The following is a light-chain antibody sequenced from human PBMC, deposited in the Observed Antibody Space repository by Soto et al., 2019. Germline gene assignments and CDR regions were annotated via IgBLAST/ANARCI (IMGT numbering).Light chain of an antibody. CDR2: DVS. CDR1: SSDVGGYDF. J-gene: IGLJ2*01. CDR3: CSYAGSYTI. V-gene: IGLV2-11*01. Sequence: QSVLTQPRSVSGSPGQSVTISCTGTSSDVGGYDFVSWYQQYPGKVPKLIIYDVSQRPSGVPDRFSASKSDNTASLTISGLQAGDEADYYCCSYAGSYTIFGGGTQLTVL.